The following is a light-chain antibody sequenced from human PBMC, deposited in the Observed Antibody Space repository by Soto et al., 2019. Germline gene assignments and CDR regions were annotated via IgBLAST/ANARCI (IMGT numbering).Light chain of an antibody. V-gene: IGKV3-20*01. CDR1: QSVSSSY. Sequence: VLTQSPGALSLSPVEGAALSCRSSQSVSSSYLAWYQQKPGQAPRLLIYGASSRATGIPDRFSGSGSGTDFTLTISRLEPEDLAVYYCQQYGSSPLTFGGGTKVDNK. CDR2: GAS. CDR3: QQYGSSPLT. J-gene: IGKJ4*01.